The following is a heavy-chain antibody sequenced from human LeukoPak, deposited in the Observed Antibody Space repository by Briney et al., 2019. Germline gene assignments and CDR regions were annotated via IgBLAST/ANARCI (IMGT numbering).Heavy chain of an antibody. V-gene: IGHV1-69*13. CDR3: ARRTGDYYIDY. CDR1: GGTFSSYA. D-gene: IGHD2-21*02. CDR2: IIPIFGTA. Sequence: GASVKVSCKASGGTFSSYAISWVRQAPGQGLEWVGGIIPIFGTANYAQKFQGRVTITADESTSTAYMELSSLRSEDTAVYYCARRTGDYYIDYWGQGTLVTVSS. J-gene: IGHJ4*02.